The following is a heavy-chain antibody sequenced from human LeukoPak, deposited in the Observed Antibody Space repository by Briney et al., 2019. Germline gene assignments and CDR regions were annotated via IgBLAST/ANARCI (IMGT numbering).Heavy chain of an antibody. CDR3: ARDGSGRVPEMSAPDY. J-gene: IGHJ4*02. CDR2: ISSSSSYI. Sequence: GGSLRLSCAASGFTFSDYSMNWVRQAPGKGLEWVSSISSSSSYIYYVDSVKGRFTISRDNAKNSLYLQMNSLRAEDTAVYYCARDGSGRVPEMSAPDYWGQGTLVTVSS. V-gene: IGHV3-21*01. CDR1: GFTFSDYS. D-gene: IGHD3-10*01.